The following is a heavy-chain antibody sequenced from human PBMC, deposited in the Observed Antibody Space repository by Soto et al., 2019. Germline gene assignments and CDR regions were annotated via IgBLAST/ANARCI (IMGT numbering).Heavy chain of an antibody. J-gene: IGHJ4*02. CDR3: SSGGSSLTFDS. Sequence: EVQLVESGGGLVQPGGSLRLSCAASGFTFRSYWMQWVRQAPGKGLVWVSWINSDGSSTSYADSVKGRFTISRDNAKNTLYLQMNSRRAEDTAVYYCSSGGSSLTFDSWGQGTLVTVSS. D-gene: IGHD6-6*01. V-gene: IGHV3-74*01. CDR2: INSDGSST. CDR1: GFTFRSYW.